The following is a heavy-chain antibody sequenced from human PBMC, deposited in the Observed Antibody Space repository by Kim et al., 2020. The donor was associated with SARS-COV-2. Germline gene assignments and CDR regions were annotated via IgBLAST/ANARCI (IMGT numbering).Heavy chain of an antibody. V-gene: IGHV3-23*01. J-gene: IGHJ6*02. CDR1: GFTFSSYA. Sequence: GGSLRLSCAASGFTFSSYAMSWVRQAPGKGLEWVSAISGSGGSTYYADSVKGRFTISRDNSKNTLYLQMNSLRAEDTAVYYCAKGSRITMVRGALRYYYYGMDVWGQGTTVTVSS. CDR2: ISGSGGST. D-gene: IGHD3-10*01. CDR3: AKGSRITMVRGALRYYYYGMDV.